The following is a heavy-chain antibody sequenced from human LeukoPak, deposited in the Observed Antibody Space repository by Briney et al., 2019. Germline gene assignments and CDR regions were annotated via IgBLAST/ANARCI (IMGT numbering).Heavy chain of an antibody. V-gene: IGHV4-34*01. D-gene: IGHD5-18*01. CDR2: INHSGST. Sequence: SETLSLTCTVSGGSISSYYWSWIRQPPGKGLEWIGEINHSGSTNYNPSLKSRVTISVDTSKNQFSLKLSSVTAADTAVYYCARARGYSYGFFYWFDPWGQGTLVTVSS. J-gene: IGHJ5*02. CDR1: GGSISSYY. CDR3: ARARGYSYGFFYWFDP.